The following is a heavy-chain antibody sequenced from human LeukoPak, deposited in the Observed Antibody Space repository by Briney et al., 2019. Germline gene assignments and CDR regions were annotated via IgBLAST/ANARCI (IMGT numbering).Heavy chain of an antibody. CDR3: ARTMVRGENDY. CDR2: INPNSGGT. J-gene: IGHJ4*02. CDR1: GYTFTGYY. V-gene: IGHV1-2*06. Sequence: ASVKVSCKASGYTFTGYYVHWVRQAPGQGLEWMGRINPNSGGTNYAQKFQGRVTMTRDTSISTAYMELRRLRSDDTAVYYCARTMVRGENDYWGQGTLVTVSS. D-gene: IGHD3-10*01.